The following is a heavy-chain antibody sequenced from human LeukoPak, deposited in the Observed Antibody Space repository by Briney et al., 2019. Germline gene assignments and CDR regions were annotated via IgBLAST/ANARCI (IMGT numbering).Heavy chain of an antibody. J-gene: IGHJ5*02. CDR1: EFTFSTYW. D-gene: IGHD5-18*01. CDR3: ARDGSYGFVGWFDP. V-gene: IGHV3-7*01. CDR2: IKQDGSEK. Sequence: GGSLRLSCAASEFTFSTYWMTWVRQAPGKGLEWVADIKQDGSEKSYVDSVEGRFTISRQNAKNSLFLQMNSLRAEDTAVYYCARDGSYGFVGWFDPWGQGTLVTVSS.